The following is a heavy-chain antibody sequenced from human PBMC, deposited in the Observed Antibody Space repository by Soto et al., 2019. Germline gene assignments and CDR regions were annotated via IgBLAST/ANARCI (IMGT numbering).Heavy chain of an antibody. V-gene: IGHV1-69*06. D-gene: IGHD6-19*01. CDR2: IIPIFGTA. J-gene: IGHJ4*02. CDR3: ATHSSGWYYFDY. Sequence: GASVKVSCKASGGTFSSYAISWVRQAPGQGLEWMGGIIPIFGTANYAQKFQGRVTITADKSTSTAYMELSSLRSEDTAVYYCATHSSGWYYFDYWGQGTLVTVAS. CDR1: GGTFSSYA.